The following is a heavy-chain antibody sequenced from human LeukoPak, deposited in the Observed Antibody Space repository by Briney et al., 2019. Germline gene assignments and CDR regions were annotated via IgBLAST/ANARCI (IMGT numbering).Heavy chain of an antibody. J-gene: IGHJ4*02. CDR2: ISGSGGST. CDR1: GFTFSSYA. Sequence: GGSLRLSCAASGFTFSSYAMSWVRQAPGKGLEWVSAISGSGGSTYYADSVKGRFTISRDSSKNTLYLQMNSLRAEDTAVYYCAKDFHRITIFGVVTLTLDYWGQGTLVTVSS. D-gene: IGHD3-3*01. V-gene: IGHV3-23*01. CDR3: AKDFHRITIFGVVTLTLDY.